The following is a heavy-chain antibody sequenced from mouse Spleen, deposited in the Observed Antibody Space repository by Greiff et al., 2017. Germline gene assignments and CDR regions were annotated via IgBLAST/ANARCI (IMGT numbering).Heavy chain of an antibody. J-gene: IGHJ4*01. CDR1: GYTFTSYW. CDR3: AREILYEGYAMDY. D-gene: IGHD2-14*01. V-gene: IGHV1-55*01. CDR2: IYPGSGST. Sequence: QVQLQQPGAELVKPGASVKMSCKASGYTFTSYWITWVKQRPGQGLEWIGDIYPGSGSTNYNEKFKSKATLTVDTSSSTAYMQLSSLTSEDSAVYYCAREILYEGYAMDYWGQGTSVTVSS.